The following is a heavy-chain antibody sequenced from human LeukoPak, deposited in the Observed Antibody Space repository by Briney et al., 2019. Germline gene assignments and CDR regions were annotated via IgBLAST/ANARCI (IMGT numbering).Heavy chain of an antibody. Sequence: ASVKVSCKASGYTFSGYYIHWVRQAPGQGLEWMGWINPNSGGTDYAQKFQGRVTVTRDTSISTAYMDLSRLRSDETAVYYCARDARADYDSSGSIDYWGQGTLVTVSS. V-gene: IGHV1-2*02. CDR1: GYTFSGYY. CDR3: ARDARADYDSSGSIDY. D-gene: IGHD3-22*01. CDR2: INPNSGGT. J-gene: IGHJ4*02.